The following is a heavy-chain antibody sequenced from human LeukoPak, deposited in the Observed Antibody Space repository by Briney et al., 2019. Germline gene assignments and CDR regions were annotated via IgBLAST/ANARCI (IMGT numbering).Heavy chain of an antibody. CDR3: ARAGIVRATTFSY. Sequence: ASVKVSCKASGGTFSSYAISWVRQAPGQGLEWMGRIIPILGIANYAQKFQGRVTITADKSTSTAYMELSSLRSEDTAVYYCARAGIVRATTFSYWGQGTLVTVSS. J-gene: IGHJ4*02. D-gene: IGHD1-26*01. CDR2: IIPILGIA. CDR1: GGTFSSYA. V-gene: IGHV1-69*04.